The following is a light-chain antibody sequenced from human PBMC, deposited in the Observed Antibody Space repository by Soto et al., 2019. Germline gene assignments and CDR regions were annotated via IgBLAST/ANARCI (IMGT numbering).Light chain of an antibody. CDR3: QQCNNWPTYT. V-gene: IGKV3-15*01. Sequence: EIVMTQSPATLSVSPGERATLSCRASQSVSSNLAWYQQKPGQAPRLLIYGASTRATGITARFSGSGSGTEFTLTISSLQSEDFAIYYCQQCNNWPTYTFGQGTKLEIK. CDR1: QSVSSN. CDR2: GAS. J-gene: IGKJ2*01.